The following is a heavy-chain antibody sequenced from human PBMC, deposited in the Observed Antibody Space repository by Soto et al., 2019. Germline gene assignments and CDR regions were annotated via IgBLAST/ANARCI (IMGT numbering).Heavy chain of an antibody. V-gene: IGHV4-30-2*01. CDR1: GGSISSGGYS. D-gene: IGHD3-16*02. CDR3: ARVPIV. Sequence: SETLSLTCAVAGGSISSGGYSWSWIRQPPGKGLEWIGYIYHSGSTYYNPSLKSRVTISVDRSKNQFSLKLSSVTAADTAVYYCARVPIVWGQGTLVTVSS. J-gene: IGHJ4*02. CDR2: IYHSGST.